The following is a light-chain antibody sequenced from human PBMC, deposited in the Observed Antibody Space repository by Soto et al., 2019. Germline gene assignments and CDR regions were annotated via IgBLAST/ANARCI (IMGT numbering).Light chain of an antibody. J-gene: IGKJ4*01. V-gene: IGKV3D-20*02. Sequence: EIVLTQSSATLSLSPGERATLSCRASQSVTSNALAWYQQKPGQPPRLLIYGVSSRATGIPDRFSGSGSGTDFTLTISRLEPEDFAVYYCQQRGKWPLTFGGGTKVEIK. CDR2: GVS. CDR3: QQRGKWPLT. CDR1: QSVTSNA.